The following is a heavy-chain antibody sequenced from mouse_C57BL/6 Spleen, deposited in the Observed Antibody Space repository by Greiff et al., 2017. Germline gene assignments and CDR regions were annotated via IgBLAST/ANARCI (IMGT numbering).Heavy chain of an antibody. CDR3: ARPRPGAMDY. CDR2: ISSGRSTI. D-gene: IGHD2-12*01. Sequence: EVHLVESGGGLVKPGGSLKLSCAASGFTFSDYGMHWVRQAPEKGLEWVAYISSGRSTIYYADTVKGRFTISRDNAKNTLFLQMTSLRSEDTAMYYCARPRPGAMDYWGQGTSVTVSS. J-gene: IGHJ4*01. CDR1: GFTFSDYG. V-gene: IGHV5-17*01.